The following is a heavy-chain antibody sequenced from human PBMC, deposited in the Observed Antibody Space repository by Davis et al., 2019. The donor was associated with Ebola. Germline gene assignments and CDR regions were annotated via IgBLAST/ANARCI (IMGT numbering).Heavy chain of an antibody. CDR2: ISGSGGST. J-gene: IGHJ4*02. V-gene: IGHV3-23*01. Sequence: GESLKISCAASGFTVSSNYMSWVRQAPGKGLEWVSAISGSGGSTYYADSVKGRFTISRDNSKNTLYLQMNSLRAEDTAVYYCAKDRYSYAYGFDYWGQGTLVTVSS. CDR1: GFTVSSNY. D-gene: IGHD5-18*01. CDR3: AKDRYSYAYGFDY.